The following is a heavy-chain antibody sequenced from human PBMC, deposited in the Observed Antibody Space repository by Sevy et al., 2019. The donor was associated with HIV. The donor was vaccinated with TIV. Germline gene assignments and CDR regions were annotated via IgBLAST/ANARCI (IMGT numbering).Heavy chain of an antibody. CDR2: IYYSGTT. CDR1: GGSISSGGYY. D-gene: IGHD3-3*01. Sequence: SETLSLTCTVSGGSISSGGYYWTWIRQHPGKGLEWIGYIYYSGTTYYNPSLKSRVTISVDTSKNQFSLKLSSVTAADSAVYHSARWHDFWSGYYTGYYYGMDVWGQGTTVTVSS. CDR3: ARWHDFWSGYYTGYYYGMDV. J-gene: IGHJ6*02. V-gene: IGHV4-31*03.